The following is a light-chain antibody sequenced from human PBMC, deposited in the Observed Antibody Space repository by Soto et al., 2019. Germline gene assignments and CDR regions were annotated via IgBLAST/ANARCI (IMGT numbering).Light chain of an antibody. CDR3: SSFASTHTYV. J-gene: IGLJ1*01. V-gene: IGLV2-8*01. CDR2: EVN. CDR1: SSDVGGYDY. Sequence: QSALTQPPSASGSPGQSVTISCTGTSSDVGGYDYVSWYQQHPGKAPKLLIYEVNNRPSGVSHRFPGSKSGNTASLTISGLQAEDEADYYCSSFASTHTYVFGTGTKVTVL.